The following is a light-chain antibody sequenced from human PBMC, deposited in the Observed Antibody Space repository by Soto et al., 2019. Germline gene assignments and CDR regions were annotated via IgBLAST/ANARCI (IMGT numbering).Light chain of an antibody. V-gene: IGKV1-5*01. J-gene: IGKJ1*01. CDR1: QSISTW. Sequence: DIQMTQSPSTLSASVGDRVTITCRASQSISTWLARYQQRPGKAPKLLIYDASSLERGVPSRFSGSGSGTEFTLTISSLQPDDFATYYCQQYNTYSTTFGQGTKVDIK. CDR2: DAS. CDR3: QQYNTYSTT.